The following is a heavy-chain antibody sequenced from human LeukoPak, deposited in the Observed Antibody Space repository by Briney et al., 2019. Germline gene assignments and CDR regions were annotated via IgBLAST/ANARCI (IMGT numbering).Heavy chain of an antibody. CDR1: GGSISSYY. J-gene: IGHJ4*02. CDR3: ARESREQLVRGNFDY. Sequence: SETLSLTCTVSGGSISSYYWSWIRQPAGKGLEWIGRIYTSGSTNCNPSLKSRVTMSVDTSKNQFSLKLSSVTAADTAVYYCARESREQLVRGNFDYWGQGTLVTVSS. V-gene: IGHV4-4*07. D-gene: IGHD6-6*01. CDR2: IYTSGST.